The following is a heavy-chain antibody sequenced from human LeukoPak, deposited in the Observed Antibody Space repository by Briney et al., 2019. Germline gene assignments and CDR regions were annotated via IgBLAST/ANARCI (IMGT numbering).Heavy chain of an antibody. CDR1: GGSISSSSYY. V-gene: IGHV4-39*01. Sequence: SETLSLTCTVSGGSISSSSYYWGWIRQPPGKGLEWIGSIYYSGSTYYNPSLKSRVTISVDTSKNQFSLKLSSVTAADTAVYYCARHRDTAAAVYDWGQATLVTVSS. J-gene: IGHJ4*02. CDR2: IYYSGST. D-gene: IGHD6-13*01. CDR3: ARHRDTAAAVYD.